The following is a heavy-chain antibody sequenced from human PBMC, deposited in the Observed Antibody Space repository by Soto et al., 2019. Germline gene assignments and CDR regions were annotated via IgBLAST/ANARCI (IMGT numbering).Heavy chain of an antibody. V-gene: IGHV4-39*01. Sequence: QLQLQESGPGLVKSSETLSLTCTVSGGSISKSNYFWGWIRQALGKGLEWIASILYSGTTSYNSSLKSRVAISVDTSKNQFSLELNSVTAADTAVYYCARLGWGNGDSDYWGQGTLVTVSS. J-gene: IGHJ4*02. CDR1: GGSISKSNYF. CDR3: ARLGWGNGDSDY. D-gene: IGHD2-21*01. CDR2: ILYSGTT.